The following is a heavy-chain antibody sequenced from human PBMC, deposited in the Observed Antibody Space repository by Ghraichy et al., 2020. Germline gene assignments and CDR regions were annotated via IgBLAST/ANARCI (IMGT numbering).Heavy chain of an antibody. CDR1: GDSISSSNYY. CDR2: ICYSVAT. J-gene: IGHJ5*02. D-gene: IGHD3-10*01. CDR3: ARHARYHSGEDWFDP. Sequence: SETLSLTCTVSGDSISSSNYYWGWIRQPPGKGLEWVGSICYSVATYYNPSVKSRVIISLDTYKNQFSLKLNSTTAADTAVYYCARHARYHSGEDWFDPWCRGTLVTVSS. V-gene: IGHV4-39*01.